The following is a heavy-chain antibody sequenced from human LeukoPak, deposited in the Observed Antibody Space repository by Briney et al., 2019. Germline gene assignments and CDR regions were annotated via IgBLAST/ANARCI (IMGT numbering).Heavy chain of an antibody. CDR1: GFTFSSYW. J-gene: IGHJ3*02. V-gene: IGHV3-7*01. CDR2: IKQDGSEK. CDR3: AKELDTAMVTGYDAFDI. Sequence: PGGSLTLSCAASGFTFSSYWMSWVRQAPGKGLEWVANIKQDGSEKYYVDSVKGRFTISRDNAKNSLYLQMNSLRAEDTAVYYCAKELDTAMVTGYDAFDIWGQGTMVTVSS. D-gene: IGHD5-18*01.